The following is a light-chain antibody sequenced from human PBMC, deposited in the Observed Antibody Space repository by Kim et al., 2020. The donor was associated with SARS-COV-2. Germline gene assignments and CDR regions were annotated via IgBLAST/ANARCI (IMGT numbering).Light chain of an antibody. CDR1: SSDVGSYNY. CDR3: CSYAGSSIVV. J-gene: IGLJ2*01. CDR2: DVS. Sequence: QSALTQPRSVSGSPGQSVTISCTGTSSDVGSYNYVSWYQQYPGKAPKLMIYDVSKRPSGVPDRFSGSNSGNTASLTISGLQAEDEADYYCCSYAGSSIVVFGGGTQLTVL. V-gene: IGLV2-11*01.